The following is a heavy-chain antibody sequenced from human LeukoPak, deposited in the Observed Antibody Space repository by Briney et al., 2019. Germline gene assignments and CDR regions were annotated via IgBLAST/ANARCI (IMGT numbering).Heavy chain of an antibody. CDR2: INSNSGGT. V-gene: IGHV1-2*02. CDR3: ASLPGIAVAGDEYYFDY. CDR1: VYTFTGYY. J-gene: IGHJ4*02. D-gene: IGHD6-19*01. Sequence: ASVKVSCKASVYTFTGYYMHWLRQAPGQGLEWMVWINSNSGGTNYAQKFQGRVTMTRDTSISTAYMELSRLRSDDTAVYYCASLPGIAVAGDEYYFDYWGQGTLVTVSS.